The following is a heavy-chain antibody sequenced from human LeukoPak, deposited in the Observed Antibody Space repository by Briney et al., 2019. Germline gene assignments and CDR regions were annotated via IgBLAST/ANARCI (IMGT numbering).Heavy chain of an antibody. CDR1: GGSISSGGYY. D-gene: IGHD3-16*01. CDR3: ARSLGGSQFFDY. V-gene: IGHV4-31*03. Sequence: PSETLSLTCTVSGGSISSGGYYWSWLRQHPGKGLEWIGYIYYSGSTYYNPSLKSRVIISVGTSKNQFSLKLTSVTAADTAVYYCARSLGGSQFFDYWGQGTLVTVSS. J-gene: IGHJ4*02. CDR2: IYYSGST.